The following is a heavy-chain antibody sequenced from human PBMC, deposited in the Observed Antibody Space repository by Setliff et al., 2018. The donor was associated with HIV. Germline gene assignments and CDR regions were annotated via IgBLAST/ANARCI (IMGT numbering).Heavy chain of an antibody. CDR1: GFSFRTYA. Sequence: GGSLRLSCAASGFSFRTYAMSWVRQAPGKGLEWVSAISATAGDTYYADSVKGRFTISRDNSKDTLYLQMNSLRAEDTAVYYCAREFYGEFDPWGQGTLVTVSS. V-gene: IGHV3-23*01. D-gene: IGHD3-10*01. J-gene: IGHJ5*02. CDR3: AREFYGEFDP. CDR2: ISATAGDT.